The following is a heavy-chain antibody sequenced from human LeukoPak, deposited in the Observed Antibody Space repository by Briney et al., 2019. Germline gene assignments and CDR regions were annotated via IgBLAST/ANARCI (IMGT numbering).Heavy chain of an antibody. J-gene: IGHJ4*02. CDR1: GFTFSTFA. CDR3: SKDLRPHTAMMWHFDS. CDR2: LSRCGGSS. V-gene: IGHV3-23*01. D-gene: IGHD5-18*01. Sequence: GESLRLSCAASGFTFSTFAMSWGRHAPGTGLERVSTLSRCGGSSYYADSAKRRFTISRDNSKNTQSLLMDSLRPAATAVYYSSKDLRPHTAMMWHFDSWGGGPRVGVP.